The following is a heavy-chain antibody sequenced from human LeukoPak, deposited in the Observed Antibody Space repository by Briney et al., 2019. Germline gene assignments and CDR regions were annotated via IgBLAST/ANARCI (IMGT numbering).Heavy chain of an antibody. CDR1: GFTFSNWW. V-gene: IGHV3-7*01. Sequence: PGGSLRLSCAVSGFTFSNWWMSWVRQAPGKGLEYVANIKEDGSEKNYVDSVKGRFTISRDNAKNSLYLQMNSLRAEDTGIFYCARGGWLDDWGQGTLVTVSS. J-gene: IGHJ4*02. D-gene: IGHD2-15*01. CDR2: IKEDGSEK. CDR3: ARGGWLDD.